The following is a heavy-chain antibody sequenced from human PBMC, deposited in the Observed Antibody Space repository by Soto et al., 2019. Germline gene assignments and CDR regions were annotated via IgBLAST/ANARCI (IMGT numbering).Heavy chain of an antibody. Sequence: EVQLVETGGGLIQPGGSLRLSCAASGFTVSNNYMSWVRQAPGKGLEWVSVIYSGGSTYYADSVKGRLTISRDNSKHTLNRKMNSLRAEEKAVYYCARDAGVCSYYYGMDVWGQGTTVTVS. D-gene: IGHD2-8*01. V-gene: IGHV3-53*02. CDR1: GFTVSNNY. CDR2: IYSGGST. J-gene: IGHJ6*02. CDR3: ARDAGVCSYYYGMDV.